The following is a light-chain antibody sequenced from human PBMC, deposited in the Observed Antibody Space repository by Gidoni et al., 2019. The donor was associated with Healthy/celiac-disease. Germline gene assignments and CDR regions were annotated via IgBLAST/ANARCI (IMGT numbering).Light chain of an antibody. V-gene: IGKV3-15*01. CDR2: GAS. CDR3: QQYNNWPPWT. J-gene: IGKJ1*01. Sequence: EIVMTQSPATLSVSPGERATLSCRASKSVSSNLAWYQQKPGQAPRLLIYGASTRATGTPARFSGSWSGTEFTLTISSLQSEDFAIYYCQQYNNWPPWTFGQGTKVEIK. CDR1: KSVSSN.